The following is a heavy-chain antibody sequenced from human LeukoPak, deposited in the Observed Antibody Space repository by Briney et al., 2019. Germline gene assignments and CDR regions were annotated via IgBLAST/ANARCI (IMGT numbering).Heavy chain of an antibody. CDR3: ARLHCSGGSCYSWFDP. V-gene: IGHV4-61*02. CDR1: GGSISSGSYY. Sequence: SETLSLTCTVSGGSISSGSYYWSWIRQPAGKGLEWIGRIYTSGSTNYNPSLKSRVTISVDTSKNQFSLKLSSVTAADTAVYYCARLHCSGGSCYSWFDPWGQGTLVTVSS. J-gene: IGHJ5*02. D-gene: IGHD2-15*01. CDR2: IYTSGST.